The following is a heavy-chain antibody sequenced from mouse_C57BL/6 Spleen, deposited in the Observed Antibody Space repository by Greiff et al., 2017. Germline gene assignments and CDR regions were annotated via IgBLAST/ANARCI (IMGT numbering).Heavy chain of an antibody. CDR3: ARDYDGYYSAMDY. CDR2: INPNNGGT. D-gene: IGHD2-3*01. Sequence: EVQLQQSGPELVKPGASVKISCKASGYTFTDYYMNWVKQSHGKSLEWIGDINPNNGGTSYNQKFKGKATLTVDKSSSTAYMELRSLTSEDSAVYYCARDYDGYYSAMDYWGQGTSVTVSS. V-gene: IGHV1-26*01. J-gene: IGHJ4*01. CDR1: GYTFTDYY.